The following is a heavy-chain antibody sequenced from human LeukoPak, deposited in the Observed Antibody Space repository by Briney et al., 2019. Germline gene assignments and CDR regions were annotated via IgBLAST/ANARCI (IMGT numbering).Heavy chain of an antibody. J-gene: IGHJ4*02. D-gene: IGHD4-11*01. CDR3: ARDSNYGSFDY. CDR2: TWYDGTKK. Sequence: GGSLRLSCAASGFTFSDYGMHWVRQAPGKGLEWVAVTWYDGTKKFYVDSVKGRFTISSDNSKNTLFLQMNSLRAEDTAVYYCARDSNYGSFDYWGQGTLVTVSS. CDR1: GFTFSDYG. V-gene: IGHV3-33*01.